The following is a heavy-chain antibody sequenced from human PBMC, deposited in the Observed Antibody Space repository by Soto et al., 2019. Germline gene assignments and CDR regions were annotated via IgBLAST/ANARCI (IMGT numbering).Heavy chain of an antibody. J-gene: IGHJ4*02. D-gene: IGHD4-17*01. CDR3: ARTYGC. CDR2: INPNGGSV. CDR1: GNTFTSYS. Sequence: QVQLAQSGAEVKKPGASVKISCTTSGNTFTSYSIHWVRQAPGKGFEWMGMINPNGGSVNYAQRFQGRVTVTRDTSPTTVYMELSGLRSEDTAVYYCARTYGCWGQGTLVTVSS. V-gene: IGHV1-46*01.